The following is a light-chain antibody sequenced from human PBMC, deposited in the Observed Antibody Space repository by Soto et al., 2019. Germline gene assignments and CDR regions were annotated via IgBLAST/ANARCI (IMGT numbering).Light chain of an antibody. CDR2: DVS. V-gene: IGKV3-11*01. J-gene: IGKJ1*01. Sequence: EIVLTQSPATLSLSPGIRATLSCRASQNFSNYLIWYQQKPGQAPRLLIYDVSTRATGIPDRFSGSVSVTDFTLTTSRLEPEDSALYHCQQHHGYSPPRWSFGQGTKVDIK. CDR1: QNFSNY. CDR3: QQHHGYSPPRWS.